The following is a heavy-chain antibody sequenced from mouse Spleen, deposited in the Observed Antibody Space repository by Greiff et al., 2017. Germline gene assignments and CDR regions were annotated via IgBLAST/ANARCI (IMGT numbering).Heavy chain of an antibody. V-gene: IGHV2-2*01. CDR1: GFSLTSYG. CDR3: ARINIYYYGSSRGAMDY. Sequence: QVQLKESGPGLVQPSQSLSITCTVSGFSLTSYGVHWVRQSPGKGLEWLGVIWSGGSTDYNAAFISRLSISKDNSKSQVFFKMNSLQADDTAIYYCARINIYYYGSSRGAMDYWGQGTSVTVSS. J-gene: IGHJ4*01. CDR2: IWSGGST. D-gene: IGHD1-1*01.